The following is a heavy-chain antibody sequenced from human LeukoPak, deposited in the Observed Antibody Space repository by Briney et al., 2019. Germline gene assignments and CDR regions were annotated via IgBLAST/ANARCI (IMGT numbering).Heavy chain of an antibody. Sequence: AAVKLSCKASGYTFTGYYMHWVRQAPVQGLEWMGWINPNSGGTNYAQKFQGRVTMTRDTSISTAYMELSRLRSDDTAVYYCARAGFLEWLLYHFDYWGQGTLVTVSS. CDR2: INPNSGGT. CDR3: ARAGFLEWLLYHFDY. CDR1: GYTFTGYY. D-gene: IGHD3-3*01. V-gene: IGHV1-2*02. J-gene: IGHJ4*02.